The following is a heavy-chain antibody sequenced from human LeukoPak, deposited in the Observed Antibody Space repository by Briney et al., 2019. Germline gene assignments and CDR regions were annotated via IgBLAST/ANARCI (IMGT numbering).Heavy chain of an antibody. J-gene: IGHJ3*02. CDR1: GGSISSYY. D-gene: IGHD3-22*01. CDR2: IYTSGST. Sequence: SGTLSLTCTVSGGSISSYYWSWIRQPAGKGLEWIGRIYTSGSTNYNPSLKSRVTMSVDTSKNQFSLKLSSVTSADTAVYYCARDTYYYDSSGYYGAFDIWGQGTMVTVSS. CDR3: ARDTYYYDSSGYYGAFDI. V-gene: IGHV4-4*07.